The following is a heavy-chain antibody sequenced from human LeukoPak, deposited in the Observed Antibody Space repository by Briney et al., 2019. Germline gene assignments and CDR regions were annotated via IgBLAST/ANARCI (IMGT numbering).Heavy chain of an antibody. J-gene: IGHJ4*02. CDR1: GFTFSTYG. D-gene: IGHD3-10*01. CDR3: ARDRYGSGREPFDY. CDR2: INSVGGTT. Sequence: GGSLRLSCAASGFTFSTYGMNWFRQAPGRGLEWISYINSVGGTTFYADSVKGRFTISRDNANNTLYLQMNSLRAEDAATYYCARDRYGSGREPFDYWGQGTLVTVSS. V-gene: IGHV3-48*04.